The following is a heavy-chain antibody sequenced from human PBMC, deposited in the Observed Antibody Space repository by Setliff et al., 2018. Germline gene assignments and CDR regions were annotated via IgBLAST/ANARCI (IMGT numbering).Heavy chain of an antibody. CDR3: VRGLPFDY. J-gene: IGHJ4*02. CDR1: GFTFSSYW. V-gene: IGHV3-66*01. Sequence: PGGSLRLSCAASGFTFSSYWMSWVRQPPGKGPEYVSIIYTDGTTYYTDSVKGRFTISRDNSKNNLYLQLKSLRAEDTAVYYCVRGLPFDYWGQGTLVTVSS. CDR2: IYTDGTT.